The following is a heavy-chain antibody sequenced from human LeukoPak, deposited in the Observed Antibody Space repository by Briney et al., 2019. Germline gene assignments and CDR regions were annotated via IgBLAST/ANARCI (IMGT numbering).Heavy chain of an antibody. CDR2: TIPIFGTA. Sequence: SVKVSCKASGCTFSSYAISWVRQAPGHGLEWMGRTIPIFGTASYAQKFQGRVTITTDESTSTAYMELSSLRSEDTAVYYCARDGEDIVVVPAAKGLNNWFDPWGQGTLVTVSS. CDR1: GCTFSSYA. J-gene: IGHJ5*02. D-gene: IGHD2-2*01. V-gene: IGHV1-69*05. CDR3: ARDGEDIVVVPAAKGLNNWFDP.